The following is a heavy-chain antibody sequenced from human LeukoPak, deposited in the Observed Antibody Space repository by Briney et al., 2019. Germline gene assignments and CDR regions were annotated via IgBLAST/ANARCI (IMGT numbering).Heavy chain of an antibody. CDR1: GGTYSSYA. CDR3: ARDYYGSGSYYNGFDY. J-gene: IGHJ4*02. Sequence: GASVKVSCKASGGTYSSYAISWVRQAPGQGLEWMGGIIPIFGTANYAQKFQGRVTITADESTSTAYMELSSLRSEDTAVYYCARDYYGSGSYYNGFDYWGQGTLVTVSS. CDR2: IIPIFGTA. D-gene: IGHD3-10*01. V-gene: IGHV1-69*13.